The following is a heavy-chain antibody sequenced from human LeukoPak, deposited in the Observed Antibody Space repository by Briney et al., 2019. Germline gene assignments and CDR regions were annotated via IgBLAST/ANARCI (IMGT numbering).Heavy chain of an antibody. D-gene: IGHD3-10*01. V-gene: IGHV3-30*04. J-gene: IGHJ3*02. CDR3: AREGGDSDYYGSGSYPHDAFDI. CDR2: ISYDGSNK. CDR1: GFTFSSYA. Sequence: HPGGSLRLSCAASGFTFSSYAMHWVRQAPGKGLEWVAVISYDGSNKYYADSVKGRFTISRDNSKNTLYLQMNSLRAEDTAVYYCAREGGDSDYYGSGSYPHDAFDIWGQGTMVTVSS.